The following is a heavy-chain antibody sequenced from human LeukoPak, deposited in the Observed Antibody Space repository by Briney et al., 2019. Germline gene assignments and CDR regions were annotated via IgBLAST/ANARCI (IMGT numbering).Heavy chain of an antibody. Sequence: GGSLRLSCAASGFTFSSYAMSWVRQAPGKGLEWVSGFSVSDKTTYYADSVKGRFTFSRDNSKNTLYLQMNRLRAEDTAVYYCARGVMFGGIIEKPSDYWGQGTLVTVSS. CDR1: GFTFSSYA. CDR3: ARGVMFGGIIEKPSDY. CDR2: FSVSDKTT. V-gene: IGHV3-23*01. D-gene: IGHD3-16*02. J-gene: IGHJ4*02.